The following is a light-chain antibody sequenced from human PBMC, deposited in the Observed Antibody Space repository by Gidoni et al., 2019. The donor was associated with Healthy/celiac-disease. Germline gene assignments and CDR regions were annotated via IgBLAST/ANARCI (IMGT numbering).Light chain of an antibody. J-gene: IGKJ2*01. V-gene: IGKV3-20*01. CDR1: QSVSSSY. Sequence: EIVLTQSPGTLSLSPGERATLSCRASQSVSSSYLAWYQQNPGQDPRLLIYGASSRATGIQDRCSGSGSGTDFTLTISRLEPEDFAVYYCQQYGSSPPYTFGQGTKLEIK. CDR2: GAS. CDR3: QQYGSSPPYT.